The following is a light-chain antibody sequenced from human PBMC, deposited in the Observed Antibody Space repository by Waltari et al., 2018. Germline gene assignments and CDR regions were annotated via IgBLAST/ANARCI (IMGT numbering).Light chain of an antibody. J-gene: IGLJ1*01. Sequence: QSALTQPRSVSGSPGQSVTIPCTGTSSDVGGYNYVSWYQQHPGKAPKLMIYDVSKWPSGVPDRFSGSKSGNTASLTISGLQAEDEADYYCCSYAGSYTWVFGTGTKVTVL. CDR1: SSDVGGYNY. V-gene: IGLV2-11*01. CDR3: CSYAGSYTWV. CDR2: DVS.